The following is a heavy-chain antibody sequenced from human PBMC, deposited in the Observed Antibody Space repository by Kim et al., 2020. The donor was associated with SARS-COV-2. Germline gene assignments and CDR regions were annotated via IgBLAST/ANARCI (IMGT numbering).Heavy chain of an antibody. CDR3: ARTMLGDYPFDY. V-gene: IGHV4-39*01. Sequence: SETLSLTCTVSGGSISSSSYYWGWIRQPPGKGLEWIGSIYYSGSTYYNPSLKSRVTISVDTSKNQFSLKLSSVTAADTAVYYCARTMLGDYPFDYWGQGTLVTVSS. J-gene: IGHJ4*02. CDR2: IYYSGST. CDR1: GGSISSSSYY. D-gene: IGHD4-17*01.